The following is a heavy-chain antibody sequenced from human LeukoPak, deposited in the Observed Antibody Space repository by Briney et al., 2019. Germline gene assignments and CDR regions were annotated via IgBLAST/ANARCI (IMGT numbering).Heavy chain of an antibody. CDR3: AGGPMIVVVITTYYFDY. CDR2: IYYSGST. V-gene: IGHV4-39*07. D-gene: IGHD3-22*01. CDR1: GGSISNSRYY. Sequence: SETLSLTCSVSGGSISNSRYYWGWIRQPPGKGLEWIGSIYYSGSTYYNPSLKSRVTISVDTSKNQFSLKLSSVTAADTAVYYCAGGPMIVVVITTYYFDYWGQGTLVTVSS. J-gene: IGHJ4*02.